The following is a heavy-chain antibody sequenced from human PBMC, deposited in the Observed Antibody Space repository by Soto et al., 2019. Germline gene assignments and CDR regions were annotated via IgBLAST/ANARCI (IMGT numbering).Heavy chain of an antibody. CDR1: GFTFSSYS. D-gene: IGHD4-4*01. CDR2: ISTNSGHI. CDR3: VSEEPEDYNFNPDY. J-gene: IGHJ4*02. Sequence: EVQLVESGGGLVKPGGSLRLSCEAYGFTFSSYSMNWVRQAPGQGLEWVSSISTNSGHIYYADSVKGRFTISRDNAKNSLYLQMNSLRAEDTAVYFCVSEEPEDYNFNPDYCGQGTLVTVSS. V-gene: IGHV3-21*01.